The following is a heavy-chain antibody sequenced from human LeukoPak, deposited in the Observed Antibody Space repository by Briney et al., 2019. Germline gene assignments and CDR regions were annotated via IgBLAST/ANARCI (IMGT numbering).Heavy chain of an antibody. CDR2: ISSSSTTL. CDR1: RFTFSSYS. D-gene: IGHD2-2*01. V-gene: IGHV3-48*01. Sequence: PGGSLRLSCAASRFTFSSYSMNWFRQAPGKGLEWVSYISSSSTTLHYADSVKGRFTISRDNSKNTLYLQMNSLRAEDTAVYYYATGAQARVVVPAATLDYWGQGTLVTVSS. J-gene: IGHJ4*02. CDR3: ATGAQARVVVPAATLDY.